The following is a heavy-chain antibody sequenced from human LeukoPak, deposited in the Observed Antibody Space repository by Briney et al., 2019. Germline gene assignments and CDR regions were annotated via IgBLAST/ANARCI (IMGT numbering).Heavy chain of an antibody. D-gene: IGHD4-23*01. J-gene: IGHJ4*02. CDR3: AREGYGGNPAPFDY. CDR1: GYSISSGYY. Sequence: SETLSLTCTVPGYSISSGYYWGWIRQPPGKGLEWIGSIYHSGSTYYNPSLKSRVTISVDTSKNQFSLKLSSVTAADTAVYYCAREGYGGNPAPFDYWGQGTLVTVSS. V-gene: IGHV4-38-2*02. CDR2: IYHSGST.